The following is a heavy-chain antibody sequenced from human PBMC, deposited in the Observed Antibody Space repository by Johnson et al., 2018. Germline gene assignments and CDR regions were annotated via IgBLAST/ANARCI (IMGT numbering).Heavy chain of an antibody. D-gene: IGHD1-26*01. Sequence: VQSGGSLRLSCAASGFTFNTYAMSWVRQAPGKGLECVSGISGSGGSTHYADSVKGRFTISRDNSKNTLFLRMNSLRAEDTALYFCAKDGKRGGLYYYYFYMDVWGKGTTVTVSS. CDR2: ISGSGGST. V-gene: IGHV3-23*01. J-gene: IGHJ6*03. CDR1: GFTFNTYA. CDR3: AKDGKRGGLYYYYFYMDV.